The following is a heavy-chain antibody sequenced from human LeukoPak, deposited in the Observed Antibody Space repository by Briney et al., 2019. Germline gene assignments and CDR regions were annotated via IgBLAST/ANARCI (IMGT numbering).Heavy chain of an antibody. CDR2: ISWNSGSI. V-gene: IGHV3-9*01. CDR1: GFTFDDYA. CDR3: AKDAYSSSWYFDY. J-gene: IGHJ4*02. D-gene: IGHD6-13*01. Sequence: GRSLRLSCAASGFTFDDYAMHWFRQAPGKGLEWVSGISWNSGSIGYADSVKGRFTISRDNAKNSLYLQMNSLRAEDTALYYCAKDAYSSSWYFDYWGQGTLVTVSS.